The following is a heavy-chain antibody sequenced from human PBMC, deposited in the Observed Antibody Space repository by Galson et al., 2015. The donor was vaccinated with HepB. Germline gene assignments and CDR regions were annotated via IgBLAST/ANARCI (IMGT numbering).Heavy chain of an antibody. CDR3: ARYFGNLAALDI. V-gene: IGHV3-33*01. D-gene: IGHD3-9*01. Sequence: SLRLSCAASGSDFGVHGLHWVRQAPGKGLEWVAVIWYDGSLQYYVDSVKGRLTISRDNSKNMLYLQMNSLRAEDTAVYYCARYFGNLAALDIWGQGTVVTVSS. CDR2: IWYDGSLQ. J-gene: IGHJ3*02. CDR1: GSDFGVHG.